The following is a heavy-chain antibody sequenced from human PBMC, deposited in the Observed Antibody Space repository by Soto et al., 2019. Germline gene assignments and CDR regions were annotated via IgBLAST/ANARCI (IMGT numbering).Heavy chain of an antibody. CDR1: GGSISSYY. CDR3: ARGTPSPLIVRSSRGPWFDP. J-gene: IGHJ5*02. Sequence: SETLSLTCTVSGGSISSYYWSWIRQPPGKGQKWIGNMYYGGRTNYNPSLKRRGTKSVDTTKMQVSLKMSSVTAADTAVYFCARGTPSPLIVRSSRGPWFDPWGQGTLVTVS. V-gene: IGHV4-59*08. CDR2: MYYGGRT. D-gene: IGHD2-15*01.